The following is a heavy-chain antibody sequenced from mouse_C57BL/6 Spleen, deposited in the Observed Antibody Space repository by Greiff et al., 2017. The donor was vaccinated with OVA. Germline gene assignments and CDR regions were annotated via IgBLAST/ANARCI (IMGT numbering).Heavy chain of an antibody. CDR3: TREATTRGGFAY. CDR2: IDPETGGT. CDR1: GYTFTDYE. D-gene: IGHD1-1*01. Sequence: QVQLQQSGAELVRPGASVTLSCKASGYTFTDYEMHWVKQTPVHGLEWIGAIDPETGGTAYNQKFKGKAILTADKSSSTAYMELRSLTSEDSAVYYCTREATTRGGFAYWGQGTLVTVSA. J-gene: IGHJ3*01. V-gene: IGHV1-15*01.